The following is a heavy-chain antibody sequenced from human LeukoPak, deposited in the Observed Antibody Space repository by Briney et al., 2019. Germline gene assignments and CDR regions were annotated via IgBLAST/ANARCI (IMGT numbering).Heavy chain of an antibody. J-gene: IGHJ4*02. CDR2: ISWNSGSI. V-gene: IGHV3-9*01. CDR3: AKGGYSYGKYYFDY. Sequence: SLRLSCAASGFTFSSYAMHWVRQAPGKGLEWVSGISWNSGSIGYADSVKGRFTISRDNAKNSLYLQMNSLRAEDTALYYCAKGGYSYGKYYFDYWGQGTLVTVSS. CDR1: GFTFSSYA. D-gene: IGHD5-18*01.